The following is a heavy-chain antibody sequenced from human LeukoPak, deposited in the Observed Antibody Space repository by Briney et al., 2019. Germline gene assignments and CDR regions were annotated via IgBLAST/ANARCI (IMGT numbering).Heavy chain of an antibody. CDR3: ARDGILTGYYKDYYGMDV. Sequence: GGSLRLSCAASGFTFSSYSMNWVRQAPGKGLEWVSSISSSSSYIYYADSVKGRFTISRDNAKNSLYLQMNSLRAEDTAVYYCARDGILTGYYKDYYGMDVWGQGTTVTVSS. CDR1: GFTFSSYS. J-gene: IGHJ6*02. D-gene: IGHD3-9*01. CDR2: ISSSSSYI. V-gene: IGHV3-21*01.